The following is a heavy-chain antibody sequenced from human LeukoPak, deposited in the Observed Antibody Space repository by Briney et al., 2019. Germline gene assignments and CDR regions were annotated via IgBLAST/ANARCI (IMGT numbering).Heavy chain of an antibody. CDR1: GGSFSGYY. J-gene: IGHJ6*03. Sequence: KPSETLSLTCAVYGGSFSGYYWSWIRQPPGKGLEWIGEINHSGSTNYNPSLKSRVTISVDTSKNQFSLKLSSVTAADTAVYYCARGPYDFWSGYYPVYHYYYYMDVWGKGTTVTVSS. CDR2: INHSGST. D-gene: IGHD3-3*01. V-gene: IGHV4-34*01. CDR3: ARGPYDFWSGYYPVYHYYYYMDV.